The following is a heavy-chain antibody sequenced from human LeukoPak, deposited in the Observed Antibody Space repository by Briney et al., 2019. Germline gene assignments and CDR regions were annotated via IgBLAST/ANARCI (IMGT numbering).Heavy chain of an antibody. J-gene: IGHJ4*02. D-gene: IGHD6-13*01. CDR3: ARRPYSSSWYYFDD. Sequence: GGSLRLSCAASGFTFSSYATRWVRQAPGKGLEWVSAISGSGGSTYYADSVKGRFTISRDNAKSSLYLQMSSLRVEDTAVYYCARRPYSSSWYYFDDWGQGTLVTVSS. V-gene: IGHV3-23*01. CDR2: ISGSGGST. CDR1: GFTFSSYA.